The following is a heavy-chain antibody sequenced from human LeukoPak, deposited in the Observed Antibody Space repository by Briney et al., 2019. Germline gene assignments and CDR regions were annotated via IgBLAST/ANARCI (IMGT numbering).Heavy chain of an antibody. Sequence: GGSLRLSCAASGFTFSSYEMNWVRQAPGKGLEWVSYISSSGSIIYYADSVKGRFTISRDNAKNSLYLQMNSLRAEDTAVYYCARFKLSSGYDPFDYWGQGTLVTVSS. CDR2: ISSSGSII. J-gene: IGHJ4*02. CDR3: ARFKLSSGYDPFDY. CDR1: GFTFSSYE. D-gene: IGHD5-12*01. V-gene: IGHV3-48*03.